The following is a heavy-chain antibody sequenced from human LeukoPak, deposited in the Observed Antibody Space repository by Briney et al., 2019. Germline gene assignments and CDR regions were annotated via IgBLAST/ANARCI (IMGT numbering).Heavy chain of an antibody. Sequence: GASVKVSCKASGYTFTSYGISWVRQAPGQGLEWMGWISGYNGDTNYAQKLQGRVTMTTDTSRSTAYMELRSLRSDDTAVYYCARVPMGGLLLFNWFDPWGQGTLVTVSS. D-gene: IGHD2-15*01. V-gene: IGHV1-18*01. CDR3: ARVPMGGLLLFNWFDP. J-gene: IGHJ5*02. CDR1: GYTFTSYG. CDR2: ISGYNGDT.